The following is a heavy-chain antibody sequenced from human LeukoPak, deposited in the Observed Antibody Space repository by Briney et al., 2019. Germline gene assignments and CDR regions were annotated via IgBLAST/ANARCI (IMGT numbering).Heavy chain of an antibody. D-gene: IGHD6-25*01. CDR1: GGSISSSSYY. Sequence: PSETLSLTCTVSGGSISSSSYYWGWIRQPPGKGLEWIGSIYYSGSTYYNPSLKSRVTISVDTSKNQFSLKLSSVTAADTAVYYCARVEHIAPAGIYAFDIWGQGTMVTVSS. J-gene: IGHJ3*02. V-gene: IGHV4-39*07. CDR2: IYYSGST. CDR3: ARVEHIAPAGIYAFDI.